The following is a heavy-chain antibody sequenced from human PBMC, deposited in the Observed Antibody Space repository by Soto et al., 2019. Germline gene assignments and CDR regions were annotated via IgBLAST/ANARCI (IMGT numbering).Heavy chain of an antibody. CDR2: IWYDGSNK. CDR1: GFTFSSYG. CDR3: ATVLGDYVPYYYYYYGMDV. D-gene: IGHD4-17*01. J-gene: IGHJ6*02. V-gene: IGHV3-33*01. Sequence: QVQLVESGGGVVQPGRSLRLSCAASGFTFSSYGMHWVRQAPGKGLEWVAVIWYDGSNKYYADSVKGRFTISRDNSKNTLYLQMNSLRAEDTAVYYCATVLGDYVPYYYYYYGMDVWGQGTTVTVSS.